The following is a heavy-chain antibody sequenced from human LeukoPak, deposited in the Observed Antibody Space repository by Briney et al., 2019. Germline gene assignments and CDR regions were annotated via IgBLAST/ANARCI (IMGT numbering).Heavy chain of an antibody. Sequence: PSETLSLTCTVSGGSISSFYWSWIRQSPGKGLEWIGFTYYTGSTNSNPSLKSRVTISVDTSKNQFSLKLSSVTAADTAVYYCARGSTMKPRWFDYWGQGTLVTVSS. D-gene: IGHD3-22*01. J-gene: IGHJ4*02. CDR1: GGSISSFY. CDR3: ARGSTMKPRWFDY. V-gene: IGHV4-59*12. CDR2: TYYTGST.